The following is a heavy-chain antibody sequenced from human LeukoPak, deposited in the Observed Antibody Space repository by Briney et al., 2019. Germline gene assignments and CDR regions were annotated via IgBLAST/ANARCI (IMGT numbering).Heavy chain of an antibody. CDR1: GGTISSYA. D-gene: IGHD4-11*01. J-gene: IGHJ5*02. Sequence: SVKVSCKASGGTISSYAISWVRQAPGQGLEWMGGIIPIFGTANYAQKFQGRVTITTDESTGTAYMELSSLRSEDTAVYYCARDESDYSNWFDPWGQGTLVTVSS. V-gene: IGHV1-69*05. CDR3: ARDESDYSNWFDP. CDR2: IIPIFGTA.